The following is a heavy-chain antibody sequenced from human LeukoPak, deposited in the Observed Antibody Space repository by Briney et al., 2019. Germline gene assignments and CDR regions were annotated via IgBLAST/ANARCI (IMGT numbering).Heavy chain of an antibody. D-gene: IGHD3-9*01. CDR3: ARDGKYYDILTGTIDY. CDR1: GFTFCSYS. CDR2: INSSSSYI. Sequence: GGSLRLSCAASGFTFCSYSIIWVRQAPGKGLEWVSSINSSSSYIYYADSVKGGFTISRDNAKNSLYLQMNSLRAEDTAVYYCARDGKYYDILTGTIDYWGQGTLVTVSS. J-gene: IGHJ4*02. V-gene: IGHV3-21*01.